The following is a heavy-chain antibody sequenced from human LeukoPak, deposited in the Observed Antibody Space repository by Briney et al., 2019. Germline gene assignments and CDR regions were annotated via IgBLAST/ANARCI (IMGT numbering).Heavy chain of an antibody. J-gene: IGHJ1*01. CDR3: AKGRGYYDSSGYSH. D-gene: IGHD3-22*01. Sequence: GGSLRLSCTASGFSVSSNFMSWVRQAPGKGLEWVSVLYSGANTYYADSVKGRFTISRDNSKNTLYLQMNSLRAEDTAVYYCAKGRGYYDSSGYSHWGQGTLVTVSS. CDR1: GFSVSSNF. V-gene: IGHV3-53*01. CDR2: LYSGANT.